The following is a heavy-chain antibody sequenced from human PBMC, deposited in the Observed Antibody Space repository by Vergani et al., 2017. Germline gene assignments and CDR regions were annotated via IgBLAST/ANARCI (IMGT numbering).Heavy chain of an antibody. V-gene: IGHV3-21*01. Sequence: EVQLVESGGGLVQPGRSLRLSCAASGFTFSSYSMNWVRQAPGKGLEWVSSISSSSSYIYYADAVKGRFTNSRDNAKNSLYLQMNSLRAEDTAVYYCARERSCGGDCYSVGPFDYWGQGTLVTVSS. CDR2: ISSSSSYI. J-gene: IGHJ4*02. CDR1: GFTFSSYS. CDR3: ARERSCGGDCYSVGPFDY. D-gene: IGHD2-21*02.